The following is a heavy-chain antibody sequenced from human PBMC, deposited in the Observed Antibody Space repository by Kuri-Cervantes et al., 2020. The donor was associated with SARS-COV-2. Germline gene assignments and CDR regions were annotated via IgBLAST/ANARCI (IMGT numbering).Heavy chain of an antibody. CDR1: GFTFSDYY. J-gene: IGHJ4*02. CDR3: TRDDFWSGYYRD. CDR2: IRSKAYGGTT. D-gene: IGHD3-3*01. V-gene: IGHV3-49*04. Sequence: GESLKMSCAASGFTFSDYYMSWVRQAPGKGLEWVGFIRSKAYGGTTEYAASVKGRFTISRDDSKSIAYLQMNSLKTEDTAVYYCTRDDFWSGYYRDWGQGTLVTVSS.